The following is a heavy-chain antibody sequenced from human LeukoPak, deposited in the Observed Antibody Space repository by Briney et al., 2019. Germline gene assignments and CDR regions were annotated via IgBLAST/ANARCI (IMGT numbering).Heavy chain of an antibody. V-gene: IGHV3-23*01. J-gene: IGHJ1*01. D-gene: IGHD5-18*01. Sequence: GGSLRLSCAASGFTFNNYAMSWVRQTPGKGLEWVSGISDSARSTYYADSVKGRFTISRDNSKDTVYLQMNNLRAADTAFFCVRHDSYIPFWGQGSLVTVSS. CDR1: GFTFNNYA. CDR2: ISDSARST. CDR3: RHDSYIPF.